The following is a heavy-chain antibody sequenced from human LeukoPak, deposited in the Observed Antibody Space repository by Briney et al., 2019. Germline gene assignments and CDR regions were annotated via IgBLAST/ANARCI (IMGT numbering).Heavy chain of an antibody. V-gene: IGHV3-7*01. CDR1: GFTFSSYW. CDR2: IKQDGSEK. J-gene: IGHJ3*02. D-gene: IGHD6-19*01. CDR3: ARGRQGLEDIAVAGPLSGFDI. Sequence: GGSLRLSCAASGFTFSSYWMSWVRQAPGKGLEWVANIKQDGSEKYYVDSVKGRYTISRDNAKNSLYLQMNSLRAEDTAVYYCARGRQGLEDIAVAGPLSGFDIWGQGTMVTVSS.